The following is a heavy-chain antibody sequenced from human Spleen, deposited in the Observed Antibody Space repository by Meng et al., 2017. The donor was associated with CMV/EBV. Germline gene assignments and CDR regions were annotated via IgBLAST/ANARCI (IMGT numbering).Heavy chain of an antibody. CDR3: ARVGGWDGMDV. D-gene: IGHD3-16*01. Sequence: ASVKVSCKASGYTFTGYYIHWVRQAPGQGLEWMGWINPNSGATNYAQKFQGRVTMTRDTPITTANMELSRLTSDDTAVYYCARVGGWDGMDVWGQGTTVTVSS. V-gene: IGHV1-2*02. CDR2: INPNSGAT. CDR1: GYTFTGYY. J-gene: IGHJ6*02.